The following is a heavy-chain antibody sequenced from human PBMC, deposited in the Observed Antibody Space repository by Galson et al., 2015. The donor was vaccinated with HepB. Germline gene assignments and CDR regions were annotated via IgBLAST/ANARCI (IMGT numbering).Heavy chain of an antibody. CDR2: IIPIFGTA. Sequence: SVKVSCKASGGTFSSYAISWVRQAPGQGLEWMGGIIPIFGTANYAQKFQGRVTITADESTSTAYMELSSLRSEDTAVYYCARESGPARLGQIHCGGDCPTGWFDPWGQGTLVTVSS. CDR1: GGTFSSYA. CDR3: ARESGPARLGQIHCGGDCPTGWFDP. V-gene: IGHV1-69*13. J-gene: IGHJ5*02. D-gene: IGHD2-21*01.